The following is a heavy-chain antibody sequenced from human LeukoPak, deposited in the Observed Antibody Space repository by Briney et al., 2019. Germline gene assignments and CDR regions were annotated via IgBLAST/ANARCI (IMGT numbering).Heavy chain of an antibody. D-gene: IGHD3-3*01. CDR2: SNHSGST. Sequence: PSETLSLTCAVYGGSFSGYYWSWIRQPPGKGLEWIGESNHSGSTNYNPSLKSRVTISVDTSKNQFSLKLRSVTAADTAVYFCARAPIFGVVAPPHYSYYGMDVWGQGTTVTVSS. J-gene: IGHJ6*02. CDR3: ARAPIFGVVAPPHYSYYGMDV. CDR1: GGSFSGYY. V-gene: IGHV4-34*01.